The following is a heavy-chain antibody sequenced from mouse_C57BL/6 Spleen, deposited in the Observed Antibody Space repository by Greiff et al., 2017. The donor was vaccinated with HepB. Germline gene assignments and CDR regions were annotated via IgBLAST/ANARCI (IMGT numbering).Heavy chain of an antibody. J-gene: IGHJ3*01. V-gene: IGHV1-81*01. D-gene: IGHD6-1*01. Sequence: QVQLKESGAELARPGASVKLSCKASGYTFTSYGISWVKQRPGQGLEWIGEIYPRSGNTYYHEKFKGKATLTADKSSSTAYLELRSLTSEDSAVYFCGRKNDSAGWFAYWGQGTLVTVSA. CDR1: GYTFTSYG. CDR3: GRKNDSAGWFAY. CDR2: IYPRSGNT.